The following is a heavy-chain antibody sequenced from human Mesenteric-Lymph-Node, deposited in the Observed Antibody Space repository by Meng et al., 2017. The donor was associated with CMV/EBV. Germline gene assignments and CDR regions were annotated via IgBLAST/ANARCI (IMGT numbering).Heavy chain of an antibody. V-gene: IGHV3-74*01. CDR1: GITLSNYW. J-gene: IGHJ3*02. Sequence: GESLKISCAASGITLSNYWMHWVRQPPGKGLVWVSVITSDGRTTNFADSVNGRFTIYRDNAKNTLYLQMNTLRAEDTAVYYCTRGRSPDFDAFDIWGQGTMVTVSS. CDR3: TRGRSPDFDAFDI. CDR2: ITSDGRTT. D-gene: IGHD3-3*01.